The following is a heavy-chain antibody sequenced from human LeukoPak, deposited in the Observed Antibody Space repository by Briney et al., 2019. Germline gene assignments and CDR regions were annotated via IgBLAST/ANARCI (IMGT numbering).Heavy chain of an antibody. Sequence: PGGSLRLSCVASGSIFSDYAMHWVRQAPGKGLEWMAIISHDATNEYHADSVKGRFTISRDNSKNTLYLQMNSLIPEDTAVYLCARDFGGLRWNYYFDYWGQGTLVTVSS. CDR1: GSIFSDYA. J-gene: IGHJ4*02. D-gene: IGHD4-23*01. CDR3: ARDFGGLRWNYYFDY. CDR2: ISHDATNE. V-gene: IGHV3-30*04.